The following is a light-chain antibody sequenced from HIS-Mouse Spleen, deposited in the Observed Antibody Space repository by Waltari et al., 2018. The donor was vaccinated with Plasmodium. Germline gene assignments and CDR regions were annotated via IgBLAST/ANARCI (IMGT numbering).Light chain of an antibody. CDR1: QTISSY. Sequence: DIQMTQSPSSLSASVGDRVTITCRASQTISSYLNWYQQKPGKAPKLLIYAASSLQSGVPSRFSRSGSGTDFTLTISSLQPEDFATYYCQQSYSTWTFGQGTKVESK. J-gene: IGKJ1*01. CDR3: QQSYSTWT. CDR2: AAS. V-gene: IGKV1-39*01.